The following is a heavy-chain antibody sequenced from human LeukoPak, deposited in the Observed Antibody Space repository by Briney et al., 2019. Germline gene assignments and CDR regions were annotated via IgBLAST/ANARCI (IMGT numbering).Heavy chain of an antibody. D-gene: IGHD2-15*01. CDR3: AKTRARVAALIDY. Sequence: GGSLGLSCAASGFTVSSNYMSWVRQAPGKGLEWVSGISWNSGSIGYADSVKGRFTISRDNAKNSLYLQMNSLRAEDTAVYYCAKTRARVAALIDYWGQGTLVTVSS. J-gene: IGHJ4*02. CDR1: GFTVSSNY. V-gene: IGHV3-9*01. CDR2: ISWNSGSI.